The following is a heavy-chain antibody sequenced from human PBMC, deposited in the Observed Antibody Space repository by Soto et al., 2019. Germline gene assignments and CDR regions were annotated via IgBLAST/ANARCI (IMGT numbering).Heavy chain of an antibody. Sequence: QVQLQESGPALVKPSETLSLSCTVSGGSIRSYYWTWMRQPPGKGLEWIGDIYYSGSTNYNPSLRSRVTISVDTSKNQFSLKLSCVTAADTAVYYCVRANYFDYWGQGTLVTVSS. J-gene: IGHJ4*02. CDR3: VRANYFDY. CDR2: IYYSGST. CDR1: GGSIRSYY. V-gene: IGHV4-59*01.